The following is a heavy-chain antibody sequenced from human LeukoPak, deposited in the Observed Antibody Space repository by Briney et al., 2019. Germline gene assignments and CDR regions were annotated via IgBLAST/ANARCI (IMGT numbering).Heavy chain of an antibody. CDR1: GYTFTGYY. Sequence: GASVKVSCKASGYTFTGYYTHWVRQAPGQGLEWMGWINPNSGGTNYAQKFQGRVTMTRDTSISTAYMELSRLRSDDTAVYYCARGLNPMAVAVGGTTAGPWGQGTLVTVSS. D-gene: IGHD6-19*01. J-gene: IGHJ5*02. CDR2: INPNSGGT. CDR3: ARGLNPMAVAVGGTTAGP. V-gene: IGHV1-2*02.